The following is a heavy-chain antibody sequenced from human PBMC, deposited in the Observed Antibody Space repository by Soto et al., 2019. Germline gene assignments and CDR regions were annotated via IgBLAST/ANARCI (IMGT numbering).Heavy chain of an antibody. Sequence: PSETLSLTCTVSGDSITSNSYFWAWIRQPPGKGLEWIGSIYYSGTTYYNQSLKSRVTISVDRSKNQFSLKLSSVTAADTAVYYCARRGPGTYFDYWGQGTLVTVSS. CDR1: GDSITSNSYF. CDR3: ARRGPGTYFDY. D-gene: IGHD6-13*01. V-gene: IGHV4-39*07. CDR2: IYYSGTT. J-gene: IGHJ4*02.